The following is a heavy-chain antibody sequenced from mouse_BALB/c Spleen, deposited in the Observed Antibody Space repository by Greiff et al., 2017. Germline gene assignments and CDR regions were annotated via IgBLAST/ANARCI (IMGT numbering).Heavy chain of an antibody. CDR1: GFTFSSYA. Sequence: EVKLVESGGGLVKPGGSLKLSCAASGFTFSSYAMSWVRQTPEKRLEWVASISSGGSTYYPDSVKGRFTISRDNARNIQYLQMSSLRSEDTAMYYCARYYYGLDYWGQGTTLTVSS. CDR2: ISSGGST. J-gene: IGHJ2*01. V-gene: IGHV5-6-5*01. D-gene: IGHD1-1*01. CDR3: ARYYYGLDY.